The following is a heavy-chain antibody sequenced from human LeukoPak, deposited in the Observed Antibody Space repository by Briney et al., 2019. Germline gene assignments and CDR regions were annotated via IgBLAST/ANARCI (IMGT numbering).Heavy chain of an antibody. Sequence: SETLSLTCTVSGGSISSYYWSWIRQPAGKGLEWIGRIYTSGSTNYNPSLKSRVTISVDTSKNQFSLKLSSVTAADTAVYYCARRPKYGDSADYWGQGTLVTVSS. J-gene: IGHJ4*02. D-gene: IGHD4-17*01. V-gene: IGHV4-4*07. CDR3: ARRPKYGDSADY. CDR2: IYTSGST. CDR1: GGSISSYY.